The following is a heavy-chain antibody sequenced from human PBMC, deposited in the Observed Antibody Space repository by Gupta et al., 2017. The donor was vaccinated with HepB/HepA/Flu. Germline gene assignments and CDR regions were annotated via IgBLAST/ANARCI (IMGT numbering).Heavy chain of an antibody. D-gene: IGHD2-2*01. J-gene: IGHJ6*02. CDR3: ARSRVFDIVVVPAARGGYGMDV. Sequence: QVQLVQSGAEVKKPGASVKVSCKASGYTFTGYYMHWVRPAPGQWLEWMGWINPNSGGTNYAQKFQGWVTMTRDTSISTAYMELSRLRSDDTAVYYCARSRVFDIVVVPAARGGYGMDVWGQGTTVTVSS. CDR2: INPNSGGT. V-gene: IGHV1-2*04. CDR1: GYTFTGYY.